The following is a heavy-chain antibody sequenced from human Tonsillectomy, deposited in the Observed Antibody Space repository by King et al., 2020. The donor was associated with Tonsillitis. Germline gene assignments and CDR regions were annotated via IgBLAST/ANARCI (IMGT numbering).Heavy chain of an antibody. V-gene: IGHV3-48*01. J-gene: IGHJ4*02. CDR2: ISSSSSTI. D-gene: IGHD3-10*01. Sequence: VQLVESGGGLVQPGGYLRLSCAASGFTFSSYRMNWVRQAPGKGVEWGSYISSSSSTIYYADSVKGRLTISRDNAKNCRYLQMNSLRAEVTAVYYCARDRGSGSYYNIDYWGQGTLVTVSS. CDR1: GFTFSSYR. CDR3: ARDRGSGSYYNIDY.